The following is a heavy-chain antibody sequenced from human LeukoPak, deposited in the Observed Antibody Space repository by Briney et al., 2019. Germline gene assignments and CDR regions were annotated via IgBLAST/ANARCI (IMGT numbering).Heavy chain of an antibody. CDR3: AREILGSGSYPDF. CDR1: GFAFNTYA. CDR2: IWHDGCHK. Sequence: GGSLRLSCAASGFAFNTYAMQWVRQAPRPGLEGVALIWHDGCHKFYSNSARGQFTISRDNSKNTVSLQMTNLRPEDTAVYYCAREILGSGSYPDFWGQGTLVTVSS. D-gene: IGHD3-10*01. V-gene: IGHV3-33*01. J-gene: IGHJ4*02.